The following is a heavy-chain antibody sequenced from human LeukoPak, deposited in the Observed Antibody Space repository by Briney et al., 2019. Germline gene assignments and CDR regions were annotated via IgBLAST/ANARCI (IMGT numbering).Heavy chain of an antibody. D-gene: IGHD2-15*01. CDR3: ARVGSTHPYYYYYYGMDV. V-gene: IGHV1-18*01. CDR1: GYTFTNYG. CDR2: ISGFGGNT. J-gene: IGHJ6*02. Sequence: ASVKVSCKASGYTFTNYGISWVRQAPGQGLEWMGWISGFGGNTNYAQKLQGRVTMTTDTSTSTAYMELRSLRSDDTAVYYCARVGSTHPYYYYYYGMDVWGQGTTVTVSS.